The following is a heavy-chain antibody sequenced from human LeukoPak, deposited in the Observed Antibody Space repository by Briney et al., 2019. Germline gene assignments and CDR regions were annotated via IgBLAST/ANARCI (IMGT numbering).Heavy chain of an antibody. Sequence: GGSLRLSCAASGFTVSNNYMSWVRQAPGKGLEWVSVIYSGGNTYYAGSVKGRFTISRDNSKNTLYLQMNSLRAEDTAMYYCARDWGNYYYYMDVWGKGTTVTVSS. CDR1: GFTVSNNY. CDR2: IYSGGNT. CDR3: ARDWGNYYYYMDV. J-gene: IGHJ6*03. V-gene: IGHV3-53*01. D-gene: IGHD3-16*01.